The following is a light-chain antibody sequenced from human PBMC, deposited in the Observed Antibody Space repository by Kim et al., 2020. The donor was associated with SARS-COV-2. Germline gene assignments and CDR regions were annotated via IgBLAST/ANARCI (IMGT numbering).Light chain of an antibody. V-gene: IGKV1-5*03. CDR1: QSLSNS. Sequence: ASVGDRVTITCRATQSLSNSLAWYQQKPGEAPKHLIYKASTAVTGVSSRFSGTGSGTEFTLTINNLQPEDFATYHCQQYESYPLTLGQGTRLEIK. CDR2: KAS. J-gene: IGKJ5*01. CDR3: QQYESYPLT.